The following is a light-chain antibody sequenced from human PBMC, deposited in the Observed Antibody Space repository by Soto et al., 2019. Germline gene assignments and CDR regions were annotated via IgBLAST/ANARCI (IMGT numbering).Light chain of an antibody. J-gene: IGKJ1*01. CDR2: AAS. CDR3: QHYYNYPWT. CDR1: QDIHNY. Sequence: AVLLTQSPSSFSASTGDRATITCRASQDIHNYLAWYQQVPGKAPTLLLYAASILQTAVPTRFSGSGSGTDFTLTIDGLQSEDVANYCCQHYYNYPWTFGQGTTVE. V-gene: IGKV1-8*01.